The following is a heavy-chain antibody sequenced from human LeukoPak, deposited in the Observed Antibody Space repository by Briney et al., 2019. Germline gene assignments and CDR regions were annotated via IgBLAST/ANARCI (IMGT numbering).Heavy chain of an antibody. Sequence: ASVTVSCKASGYTFTSYYMHWVRQAPGQGLEWMGIINPSGGSTSYAQKFQGRVTMTRDTSTSTVYMELSSLRSEDTAVYYCARDVGYDSSGYYSPHWGQGTLVTVSS. CDR3: ARDVGYDSSGYYSPH. CDR1: GYTFTSYY. D-gene: IGHD3-22*01. J-gene: IGHJ1*01. CDR2: INPSGGST. V-gene: IGHV1-46*01.